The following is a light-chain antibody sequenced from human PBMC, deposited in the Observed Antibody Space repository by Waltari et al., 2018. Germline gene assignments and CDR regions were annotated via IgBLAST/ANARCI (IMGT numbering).Light chain of an antibody. V-gene: IGKV1-39*01. Sequence: DIQMTQSPSSLSASVGDRVTINCRASQSISSYLNWYQQKPGKAPKLLIYAASSLQSGVPSRFSGSGSGTDFTLTISSLQPEDFATYYCQQSYSTLPYTFGQGTKLEI. CDR2: AAS. CDR1: QSISSY. CDR3: QQSYSTLPYT. J-gene: IGKJ2*01.